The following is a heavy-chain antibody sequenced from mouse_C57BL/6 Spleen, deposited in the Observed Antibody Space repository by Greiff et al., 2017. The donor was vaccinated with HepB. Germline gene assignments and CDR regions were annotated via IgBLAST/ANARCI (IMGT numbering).Heavy chain of an antibody. CDR3: ARQITTVVATDAMDY. J-gene: IGHJ4*01. D-gene: IGHD1-1*01. CDR1: GFTFSSYG. CDR2: ISIGGSYT. Sequence: DVKLVESGGDLVKPGGSLKLSCAASGFTFSSYGMSWVRQTPDKRLEWVATISIGGSYTYYPDSVKGRFTISRDNAKNTLYLQMSSLKSEDTAMYYCARQITTVVATDAMDYWGQGTSVTVSS. V-gene: IGHV5-6*02.